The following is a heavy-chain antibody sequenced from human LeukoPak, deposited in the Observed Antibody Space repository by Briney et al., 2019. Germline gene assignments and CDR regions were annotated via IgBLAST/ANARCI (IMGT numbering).Heavy chain of an antibody. CDR2: ISSSSSYI. CDR3: ARKPRGSPFDY. CDR1: GFSFSSYS. J-gene: IGHJ4*02. Sequence: GGSLRLSCAASGFSFSSYSMNWVRQAPGKGLEWVSSISSSSSYIYYADSVKGRFTISRDNAKKSLYLQMNSLRAEDTAVYYCARKPRGSPFDYWGQGTLVTVSS. V-gene: IGHV3-21*01.